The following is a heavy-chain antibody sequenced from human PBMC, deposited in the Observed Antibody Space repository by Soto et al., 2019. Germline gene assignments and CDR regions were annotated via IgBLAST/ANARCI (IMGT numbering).Heavy chain of an antibody. D-gene: IGHD4-17*01. J-gene: IGHJ3*02. Sequence: SETLSLTCTVSGGSISSGGYYWSWIRQHPGKGLEWIGYIYYSGSTYYNPSLKSRLTISVDTSKNQFSLKLSSVTAADTAVYYCARDTTHDYGDYVDAFDIWGQGTMVTVSS. CDR2: IYYSGST. CDR1: GGSISSGGYY. V-gene: IGHV4-31*03. CDR3: ARDTTHDYGDYVDAFDI.